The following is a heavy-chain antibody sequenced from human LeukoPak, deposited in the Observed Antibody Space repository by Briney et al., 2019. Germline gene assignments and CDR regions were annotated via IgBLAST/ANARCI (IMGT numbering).Heavy chain of an antibody. CDR3: ARWGTPNAFDL. J-gene: IGHJ3*01. CDR1: GFTFNNYG. D-gene: IGHD3-16*01. Sequence: GRSLRLSCAASGFTFNNYGMHWVRQAPGRGLEWVALLWYDGTNENYADSVKGRFTISRDNSKNTMYLQMNNLRAEDTAVYYCARWGTPNAFDLWGQGTMVTVSS. CDR2: LWYDGTNE. V-gene: IGHV3-33*01.